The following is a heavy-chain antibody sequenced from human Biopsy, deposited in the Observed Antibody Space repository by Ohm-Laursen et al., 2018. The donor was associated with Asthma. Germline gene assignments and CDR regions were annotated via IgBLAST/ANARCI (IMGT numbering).Heavy chain of an antibody. D-gene: IGHD5-12*01. V-gene: IGHV1-69*13. CDR3: ARGYSGSDRIVYYYSGLEV. CDR2: LIPVLGTP. CDR1: GDSFSNYA. Sequence: SVKVSCKASGDSFSNYAVSWVRQAPGQGLEWMGGLIPVLGTPDHSQMFEGRVTITADESTSTAYMELSSLSSEDTAAYYCARGYSGSDRIVYYYSGLEVWGQGTTVTVSS. J-gene: IGHJ6*02.